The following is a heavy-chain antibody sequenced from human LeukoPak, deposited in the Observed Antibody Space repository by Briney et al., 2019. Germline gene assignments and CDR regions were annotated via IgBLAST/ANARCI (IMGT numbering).Heavy chain of an antibody. J-gene: IGHJ5*02. Sequence: EASETLSLTCAVYGGSFSGYYWSWIRQPPGKGLEWIGEINHSGSTNYNPSLKSRVTISVDTSKNQFSLKLNSVTAADTAVYYCARVDGSCSGGSCPSGNWFDPWGQGTLVTVSS. CDR3: ARVDGSCSGGSCPSGNWFDP. D-gene: IGHD2-15*01. V-gene: IGHV4-34*01. CDR2: INHSGST. CDR1: GGSFSGYY.